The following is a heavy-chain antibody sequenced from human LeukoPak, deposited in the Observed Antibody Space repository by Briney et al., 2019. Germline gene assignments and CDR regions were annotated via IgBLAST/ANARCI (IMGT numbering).Heavy chain of an antibody. J-gene: IGHJ3*02. Sequence: GGSLRLSCAASGFTFSSYSMNWVRQAPGKGLEWVSSISSSSSTIYYADSVKGRFTISRDNAKNSLYLQMNSLRAEDTAVYYCAREPCSSTSCYHSDAFDIWGQGTMVTVSS. CDR1: GFTFSSYS. CDR3: AREPCSSTSCYHSDAFDI. D-gene: IGHD2-2*01. V-gene: IGHV3-48*01. CDR2: ISSSSSTI.